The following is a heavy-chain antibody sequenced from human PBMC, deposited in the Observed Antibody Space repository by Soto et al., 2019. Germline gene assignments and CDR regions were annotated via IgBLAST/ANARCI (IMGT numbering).Heavy chain of an antibody. CDR1: RFIFSDYA. J-gene: IGHJ4*02. Sequence: QVQLVESGGDVVQPGRSLRLSCAASRFIFSDYAMHWVRQAPGKGLEWVAVISYGGDNKYYAESVRGRFAISRDNLKNTLYLQMNSLNPEDTAVYHCAKARHSTSWYGVEADFWGQGTLVTVSS. CDR2: ISYGGDNK. CDR3: AKARHSTSWYGVEADF. D-gene: IGHD6-13*01. V-gene: IGHV3-30*09.